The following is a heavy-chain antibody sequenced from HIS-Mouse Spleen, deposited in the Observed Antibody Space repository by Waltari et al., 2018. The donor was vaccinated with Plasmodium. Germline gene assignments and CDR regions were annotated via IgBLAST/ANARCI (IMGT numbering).Heavy chain of an antibody. Sequence: QVQLVQSGAEVKKPGASVKVSCKASGYTVSGYYMHWVRPAPGQGFEWMGWINPNSGGTNYAQKFQGRVTMTRDTSISTAYMELSRLRSDDTAVYYCARVRYSSGWYGDYWGQGTLVTVSS. V-gene: IGHV1-2*02. CDR2: INPNSGGT. CDR3: ARVRYSSGWYGDY. D-gene: IGHD6-19*01. J-gene: IGHJ4*02. CDR1: GYTVSGYY.